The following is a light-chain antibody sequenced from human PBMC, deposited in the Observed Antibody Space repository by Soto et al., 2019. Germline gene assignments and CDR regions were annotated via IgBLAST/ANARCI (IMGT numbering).Light chain of an antibody. V-gene: IGKV3-20*01. J-gene: IGKJ2*01. CDR1: RNVSATY. CDR2: GAS. CDR3: QHYDSSPYT. Sequence: EIGLTQSPGTLSLSPGERATLYCRASRNVSATYLAWYHRKPGQAPRLLIYGASNRATGVPDRFSGSGSGTDFTLTISRLEPEGCAVFYCQHYDSSPYTFGQGTRLEIK.